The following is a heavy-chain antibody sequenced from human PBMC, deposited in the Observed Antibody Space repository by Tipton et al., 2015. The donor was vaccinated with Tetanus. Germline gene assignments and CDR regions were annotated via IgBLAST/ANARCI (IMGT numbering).Heavy chain of an antibody. J-gene: IGHJ5*02. D-gene: IGHD3-16*01. CDR2: INSDGSST. Sequence: SLRLSCAASGFTFSSYWMHWVRQAPGKGLVWVSRINSDGSSTSYADSVKGRFTISRDYAKNTLYLQMNSLRAEDTAVYYCARETKMYVWGSYVENWFDPWGQGTLVTVSS. V-gene: IGHV3-74*01. CDR1: GFTFSSYW. CDR3: ARETKMYVWGSYVENWFDP.